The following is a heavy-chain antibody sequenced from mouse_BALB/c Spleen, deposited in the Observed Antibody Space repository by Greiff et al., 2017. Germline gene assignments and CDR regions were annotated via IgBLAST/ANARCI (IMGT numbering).Heavy chain of an antibody. V-gene: IGHV3-8*02. D-gene: IGHD1-1*01. Sequence: DVKLVESGPSLVKPSQTLSLTCSVTGDSITSGYWNWIRKFPGNKLEYMGYISYSGSTYYNPSLKSRISITRDTSKNQYYLQLNSVTTEDTATYYCARSFYGSSLAWFAYWGQGTLVTVSA. CDR1: GDSITSGY. CDR3: ARSFYGSSLAWFAY. CDR2: ISYSGST. J-gene: IGHJ3*01.